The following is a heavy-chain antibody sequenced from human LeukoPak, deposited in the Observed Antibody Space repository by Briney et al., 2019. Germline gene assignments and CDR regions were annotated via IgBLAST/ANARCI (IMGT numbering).Heavy chain of an antibody. CDR1: GGSISSSSYY. D-gene: IGHD6-13*01. CDR3: ARHGYSSSWTDAFDI. Sequence: SETLSLTCTVPGGSISSSSYYWGWIRQPPGKGLEWIGSIYYSGSTYYNPSLKSRVTISVDMSKNQFSLKLSSVTAADTAVYYCARHGYSSSWTDAFDIWGQGTMVTVSS. J-gene: IGHJ3*02. V-gene: IGHV4-39*01. CDR2: IYYSGST.